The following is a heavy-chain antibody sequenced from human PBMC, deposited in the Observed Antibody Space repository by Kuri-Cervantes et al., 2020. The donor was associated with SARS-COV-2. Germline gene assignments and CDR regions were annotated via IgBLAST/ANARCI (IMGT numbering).Heavy chain of an antibody. CDR3: AKDRVGGQDF. D-gene: IGHD2-15*01. J-gene: IGHJ4*02. V-gene: IGHV3-30*18. CDR1: GFNFSTTD. CDR2: ISSDGKNK. Sequence: GESLKISCVASGFNFSTTDMHWVRQAPGKGLEWVTFISSDGKNKKCMASGKGRFTISRDNSQNTLYLHMKSLRSEDTAMYYCAKDRVGGQDFWGQGTLVTVSS.